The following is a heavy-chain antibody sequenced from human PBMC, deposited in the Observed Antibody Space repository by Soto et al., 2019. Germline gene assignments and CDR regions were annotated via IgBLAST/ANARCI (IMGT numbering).Heavy chain of an antibody. Sequence: QVQLQESGPGLVKPSETLSLTCTVSGGSISSYYWSWIRQPPGKGLEWIGYIYYSGSTNYNPSLKSRVTISVDTSKNQFSLKLSSVTAADTAVYYCARVGAIVATICAFDIWGQGTMVTVSS. D-gene: IGHD5-12*01. CDR1: GGSISSYY. J-gene: IGHJ3*02. CDR2: IYYSGST. V-gene: IGHV4-59*08. CDR3: ARVGAIVATICAFDI.